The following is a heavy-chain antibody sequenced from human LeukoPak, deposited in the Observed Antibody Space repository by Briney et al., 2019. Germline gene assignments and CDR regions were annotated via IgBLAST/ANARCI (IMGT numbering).Heavy chain of an antibody. J-gene: IGHJ4*02. CDR1: GGSISSYY. CDR3: ARGSGYAAVWFDY. Sequence: PSETLSLTCTVSGGSISSYYWSWIRQSPGKGLEWIGYIHYSGSTNYNPSLKSRVTISVDTSKNQFSLKLSSVTAADTAVYYCARGSGYAAVWFDYWGQGTLVTVSS. V-gene: IGHV4-59*12. D-gene: IGHD5-12*01. CDR2: IHYSGST.